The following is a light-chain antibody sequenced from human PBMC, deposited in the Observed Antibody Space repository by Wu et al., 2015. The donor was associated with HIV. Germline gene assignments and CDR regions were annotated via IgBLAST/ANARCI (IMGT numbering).Light chain of an antibody. CDR3: QHRSNWPHIWT. V-gene: IGKV3-11*01. J-gene: IGKJ1*01. CDR1: QNLSIN. Sequence: EIVLTQSPVTLSLSPGETATLSCRASQNLSINLAWYQQRPRQAPRLLIYDASKRPTGIPAKFSASGSGTDFTLTISGLESEDFAFYYCQHRSNWPHIWTFGPGTKVEIK. CDR2: DAS.